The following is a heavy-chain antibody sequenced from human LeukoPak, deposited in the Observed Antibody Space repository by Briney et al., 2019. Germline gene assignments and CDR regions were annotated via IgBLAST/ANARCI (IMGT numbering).Heavy chain of an antibody. V-gene: IGHV3-23*01. CDR1: GFTFSSYA. CDR3: ARSVVVVVPAATPHFFDY. D-gene: IGHD2-2*01. J-gene: IGHJ4*02. Sequence: GGSLRLSCAASGFTFSSYAMSWVRQAPGKGLEWVSAISGSGGSTYYADSVKGRFTISRDNSKNTLYLQMNSLRAEDTAVYYCARSVVVVVPAATPHFFDYWGQGTLVTVSS. CDR2: ISGSGGST.